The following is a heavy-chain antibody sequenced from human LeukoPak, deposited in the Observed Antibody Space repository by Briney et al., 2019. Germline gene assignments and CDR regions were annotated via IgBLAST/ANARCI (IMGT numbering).Heavy chain of an antibody. D-gene: IGHD1-26*01. CDR1: GFSFSSYA. Sequence: GGSLRLSCAASGFSFSSYAMSWVRQAPGKGLEWVSGISGSGGSTYYADSVKGRFTISRDNSKHTLYLQMNSLRAEDTAVYYCAREVGASEFDYWGQGTLVTVSS. CDR3: AREVGASEFDY. J-gene: IGHJ4*02. CDR2: ISGSGGST. V-gene: IGHV3-23*01.